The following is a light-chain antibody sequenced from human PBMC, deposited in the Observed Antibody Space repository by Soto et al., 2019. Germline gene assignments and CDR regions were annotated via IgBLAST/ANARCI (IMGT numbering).Light chain of an antibody. J-gene: IGKJ4*01. Sequence: EIVMTQSPATLSVSPGERATLSCGASQSVSSNLAWYQQKPGQGPRLLIYGASSRATGIPARFSGSGSGTDFTLTISSLEPEDFAVYYCQQRSNWPPTFGGGTKVDIK. CDR2: GAS. V-gene: IGKV3-11*01. CDR1: QSVSSN. CDR3: QQRSNWPPT.